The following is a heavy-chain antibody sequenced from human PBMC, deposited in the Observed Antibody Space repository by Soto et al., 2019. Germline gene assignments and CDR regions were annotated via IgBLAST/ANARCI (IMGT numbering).Heavy chain of an antibody. CDR1: GGSFSGYY. CDR2: INHIGST. D-gene: IGHD2-15*01. J-gene: IGHJ4*02. Sequence: SETLSLTCAVYGGSFSGYYWSWIRQPPGKGLEWIGEINHIGSTNYNPSLKSRVTISVDTSKNQFSLKLSSVTAADTAVYYCAREPVVVAAKTDYWGQGTLVTVSS. CDR3: AREPVVVAAKTDY. V-gene: IGHV4-34*01.